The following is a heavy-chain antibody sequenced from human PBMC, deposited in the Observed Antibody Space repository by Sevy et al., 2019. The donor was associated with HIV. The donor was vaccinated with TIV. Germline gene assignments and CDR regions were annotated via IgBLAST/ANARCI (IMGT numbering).Heavy chain of an antibody. CDR2: ISGSGGST. D-gene: IGHD3-22*01. J-gene: IGHJ4*02. V-gene: IGHV3-23*01. Sequence: GGSLRLSCAASGFTFSSYAMSWVRQAPGKGLEWVSAISGSGGSTYCADSVKRRFTISRDNSKNTLYLQMNSLRAEDTAVYYCAKDQRKKGKTSYYDSSGYLAFDYWGQGTLVTVSS. CDR1: GFTFSSYA. CDR3: AKDQRKKGKTSYYDSSGYLAFDY.